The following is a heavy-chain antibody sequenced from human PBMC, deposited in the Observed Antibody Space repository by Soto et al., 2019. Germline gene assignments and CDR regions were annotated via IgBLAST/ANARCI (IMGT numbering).Heavy chain of an antibody. D-gene: IGHD4-17*01. V-gene: IGHV4-30-4*01. J-gene: IGHJ5*02. CDR3: ARDRGGDSGDDASLFDR. Sequence: VQLQESGPGLVTPSQTLSLTCTVFGGSVSIGDYLWSWIRQRPGKGLEWIGYIHDSGNTSYNPSLKSRVTISLDTSKNQFSLKVTSMTAADTAVYFCARDRGGDSGDDASLFDRWGQGNLVTVSS. CDR2: IHDSGNT. CDR1: GGSVSIGDYL.